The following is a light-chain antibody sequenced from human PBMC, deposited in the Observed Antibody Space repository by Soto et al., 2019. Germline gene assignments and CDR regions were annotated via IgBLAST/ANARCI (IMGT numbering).Light chain of an antibody. CDR1: QGISSW. J-gene: IGKJ1*01. CDR3: KQYNSYPWT. CDR2: DAS. Sequence: DIQMTQSPSSVSASVGDRVTITCRASQGISSWLAWYQQKPGKAPKLLIYDASSLESGVPSRFSGSGSGTEFTLTIRSLQPDDFATYYCKQYNSYPWTFGQGTKVDIK. V-gene: IGKV1-5*01.